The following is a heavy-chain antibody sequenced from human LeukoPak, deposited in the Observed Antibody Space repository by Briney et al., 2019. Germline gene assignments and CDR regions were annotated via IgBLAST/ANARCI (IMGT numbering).Heavy chain of an antibody. CDR1: GFTVSSNY. J-gene: IGHJ4*02. V-gene: IGHV3-53*05. D-gene: IGHD5-18*01. CDR2: IYSGGST. CDR3: AKGRSGGYSYGSDY. Sequence: PGGSLRLSCAASGFTVSSNYMSWVRQAPGKGLEWVSVIYSGGSTYYADSVKGRFTISRDNNKKSLYLQMNSLRAEDTALYYCAKGRSGGYSYGSDYWGQGTLVTVSS.